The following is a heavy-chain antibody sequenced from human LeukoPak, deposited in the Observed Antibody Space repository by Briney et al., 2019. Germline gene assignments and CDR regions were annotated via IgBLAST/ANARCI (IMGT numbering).Heavy chain of an antibody. D-gene: IGHD1-1*01. CDR2: MNPNSGNT. Sequence: ASVTVSCKASGYTFTSYDINWVRQATGQGIEWMGWMNPNSGNTGYAQKFQGRVTMTRNTSISTAYMELSSLRSEDTAVYYCAREGNWNDAGVDYWGQGTLVTVSS. CDR3: AREGNWNDAGVDY. CDR1: GYTFTSYD. J-gene: IGHJ4*02. V-gene: IGHV1-8*01.